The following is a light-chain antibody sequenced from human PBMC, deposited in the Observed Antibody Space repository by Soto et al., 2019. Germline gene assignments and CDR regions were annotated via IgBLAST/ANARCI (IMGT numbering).Light chain of an antibody. CDR3: SSYTSGATI. CDR2: DVT. CDR1: SSDVGGYNY. V-gene: IGLV2-14*01. J-gene: IGLJ2*01. Sequence: QSALTQPASVSGSPGQSITISCTGTSSDVGGYNYVSWYQQHPGKAPKLMIYDVTNRPSGVSNRFSGSKSGNTASLSISGLQDEDEAEYYCSSYTSGATIFGGGTKLTVL.